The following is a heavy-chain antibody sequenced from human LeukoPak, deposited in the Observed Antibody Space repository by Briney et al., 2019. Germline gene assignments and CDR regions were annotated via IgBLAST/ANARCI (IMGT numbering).Heavy chain of an antibody. CDR3: ARVLGKGYYYYYMDV. CDR1: GYSFTGYW. D-gene: IGHD7-27*01. Sequence: GESLKISCKGSGYSFTGYWIGWVRQMPEKGLEWMGIIYPGDSDTRYSPSFQGQVTISADKSISTAYLQWSSLKASDTAMYYSARVLGKGYYYYYMDVWGKGTTVTVSS. CDR2: IYPGDSDT. J-gene: IGHJ6*03. V-gene: IGHV5-51*01.